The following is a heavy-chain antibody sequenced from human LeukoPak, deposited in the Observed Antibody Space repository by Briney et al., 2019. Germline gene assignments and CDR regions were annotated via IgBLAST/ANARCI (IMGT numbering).Heavy chain of an antibody. V-gene: IGHV4-59*08. CDR1: GGSISSYY. CDR3: ARGLYSQFDY. Sequence: SETLSLTCTVSGGSISSYYWSWIRQPPGKGLEWIGYIYYSGSTNYNPSLKSRVTISVDTSKNQFSLRLSSVTAADTAVYYCARGLYSQFDYWGQGTLVTVSS. J-gene: IGHJ4*02. CDR2: IYYSGST. D-gene: IGHD3-3*01.